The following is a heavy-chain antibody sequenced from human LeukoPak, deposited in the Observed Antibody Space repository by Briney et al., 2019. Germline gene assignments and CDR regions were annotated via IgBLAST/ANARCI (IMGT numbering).Heavy chain of an antibody. Sequence: GGSLRLSCAASGFTFNTYNMNWVRHAPGKGLEWVSSISTSSSYIYYADSVKGRFTISRDNARKSLYLEMNSLRADDTAVYYCARVVSGYRTYYYYYMDVWGKGTTVTVSS. J-gene: IGHJ6*03. V-gene: IGHV3-21*01. CDR2: ISTSSSYI. D-gene: IGHD3-22*01. CDR1: GFTFNTYN. CDR3: ARVVSGYRTYYYYYMDV.